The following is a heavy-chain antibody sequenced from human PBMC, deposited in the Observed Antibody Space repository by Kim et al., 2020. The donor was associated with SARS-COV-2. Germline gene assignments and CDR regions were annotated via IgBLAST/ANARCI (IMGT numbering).Heavy chain of an antibody. D-gene: IGHD3-10*01. CDR2: MNRGGSEK. J-gene: IGHJ4*02. Sequence: GGSLRLSCAASGFIFSSYCMSWVRQAPGKGLEWVANMNRGGSEKYFVDSVQGRFTISRDNAKNSLYLQMNSLRAEDTAVYYCARSYGAGNYHFDFWGQGTLVTVSS. V-gene: IGHV3-7*01. CDR3: ARSYGAGNYHFDF. CDR1: GFIFSSYC.